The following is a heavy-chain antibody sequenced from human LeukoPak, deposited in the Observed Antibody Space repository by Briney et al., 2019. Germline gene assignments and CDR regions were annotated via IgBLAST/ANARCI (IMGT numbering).Heavy chain of an antibody. CDR1: GFSFSSYS. CDR2: ISSGGDII. J-gene: IGHJ6*03. Sequence: GGSLRLSCATSGFSFSSYSMNWVRQAPGKGLEWVSYISSGGDIIYYADSVKGRFTISRDNAKSSLYLQMNSLRAEDTAVYYCAKDGSYYYYYMDVWGKGTTVTVSS. V-gene: IGHV3-48*04. D-gene: IGHD5-12*01. CDR3: AKDGSYYYYYMDV.